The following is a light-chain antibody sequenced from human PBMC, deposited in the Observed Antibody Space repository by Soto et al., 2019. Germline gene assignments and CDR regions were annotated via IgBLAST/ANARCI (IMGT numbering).Light chain of an antibody. J-gene: IGLJ1*01. V-gene: IGLV2-14*03. CDR3: SSNTTSNTRQIV. Sequence: QSVLTQPASVSGSPGQSITISCTGTRSDVGGYNYVSWYQHHPGKAPKLIIYDVSNRPSGVSIRFSGSKSDNTASLTISGLQPEDEADYHCSSNTTSNTRQIVFGTGTKLTVL. CDR2: DVS. CDR1: RSDVGGYNY.